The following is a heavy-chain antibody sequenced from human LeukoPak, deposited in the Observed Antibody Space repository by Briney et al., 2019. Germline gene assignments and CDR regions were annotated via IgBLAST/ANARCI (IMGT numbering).Heavy chain of an antibody. Sequence: SETLSLTCAVSGYSISSGYYWGWIRQPPGKGLEWIGSIYHSGSTYYNPSLKSRVTISVDTSKNQFSLKLSSVTAADTAVYYYARLGEGIDYWGQGTLVTVSS. CDR3: ARLGEGIDY. J-gene: IGHJ4*02. CDR2: IYHSGST. D-gene: IGHD2-21*01. V-gene: IGHV4-38-2*01. CDR1: GYSISSGYY.